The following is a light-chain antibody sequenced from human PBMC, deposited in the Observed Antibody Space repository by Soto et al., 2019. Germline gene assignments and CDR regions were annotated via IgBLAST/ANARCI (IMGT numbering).Light chain of an antibody. J-gene: IGKJ5*01. CDR3: LQYKNSPIT. V-gene: IGKV1-5*03. CDR2: KAS. Sequence: DIQMTQSPSTLSASVGDRVTITCRASQSISSWLAWYQQKPGKAPKLLIYKASTLESGVPSRFSGSGSGTEFTLTISSLQPEDFATYYCLQYKNSPITFGQGTRLEIK. CDR1: QSISSW.